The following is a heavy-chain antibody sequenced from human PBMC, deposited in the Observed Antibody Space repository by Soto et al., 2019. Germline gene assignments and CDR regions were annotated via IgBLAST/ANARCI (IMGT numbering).Heavy chain of an antibody. D-gene: IGHD2-21*02. CDR3: ARAAGGHSVWEHWFDP. J-gene: IGHJ5*02. CDR2: ISHSATS. V-gene: IGHV4-38-2*02. Sequence: WETLSLTCTVSGYSISSGYFWCWIRQTPGKGLEWIGSISHSATSFYNPSLRSRVTISMDTSNNHFSLKLNSLTAKDTAAYYCARAAGGHSVWEHWFDPWGQGTLVTVSS. CDR1: GYSISSGYF.